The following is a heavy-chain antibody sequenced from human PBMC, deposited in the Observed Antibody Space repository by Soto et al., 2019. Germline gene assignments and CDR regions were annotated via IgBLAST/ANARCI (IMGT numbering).Heavy chain of an antibody. CDR1: GFTFSSYA. J-gene: IGHJ3*02. D-gene: IGHD5-18*01. CDR2: ISYDGSNK. V-gene: IGHV3-30-3*01. CDR3: ARDLLFSYGRHDAFDI. Sequence: GGSLRLSCAASGFTFSSYAMHWVRQAPGKGLEWVAVISYDGSNKYYADSVKGRFTISRDNSKNTLYLQMNSLRAEDTAVYYCARDLLFSYGRHDAFDIWGQGTMVTVSS.